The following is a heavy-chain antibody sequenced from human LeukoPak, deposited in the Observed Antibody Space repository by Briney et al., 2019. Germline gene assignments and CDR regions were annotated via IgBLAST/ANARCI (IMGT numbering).Heavy chain of an antibody. CDR3: ARDSKVATGDAFDI. CDR1: GFTFSSYA. CDR2: ISYDGSNK. Sequence: GGSLRLSCAASGFTFSSYAMHWVHQAPGKGLEWVAVISYDGSNKYYADSVKGRFTISRDNSKNTLYLQMNSLRAEDTAVYYCARDSKVATGDAFDIWGQGTMVTVSS. D-gene: IGHD5-12*01. V-gene: IGHV3-30*04. J-gene: IGHJ3*02.